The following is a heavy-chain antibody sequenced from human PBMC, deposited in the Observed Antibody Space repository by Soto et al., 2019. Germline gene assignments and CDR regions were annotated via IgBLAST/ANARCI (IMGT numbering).Heavy chain of an antibody. V-gene: IGHV3-53*04. J-gene: IGHJ5*02. CDR3: AREDDSVNWPGS. CDR2: IYSGGNT. Sequence: EVQLVESGGGLVQPGGSLRLSCAASGFSVSNNYMTWVRQAPGKGLEWVSVIYSGGNTYYADSVEGRFTNSRHHSKNTLYLEMNRLRPEDTAVYYCAREDDSVNWPGSWGQGTLVTVSA. D-gene: IGHD3-10*01. CDR1: GFSVSNNY.